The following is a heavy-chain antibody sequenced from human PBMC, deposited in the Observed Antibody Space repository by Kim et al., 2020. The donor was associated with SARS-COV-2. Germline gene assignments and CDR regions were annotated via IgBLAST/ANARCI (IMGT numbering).Heavy chain of an antibody. CDR3: TRDARLTIVSPGAFDI. J-gene: IGHJ3*02. CDR2: IRPDGSET. CDR1: GFTFTNYW. D-gene: IGHD3-10*01. Sequence: GVLRLSCAASGFTFTNYWMHWVRQAPGKGLVWVSRIRPDGSETGYSDSVRGRFTISRDIAKNMLYLQMNSLTAEDTAVYYCTRDARLTIVSPGAFDIWG. V-gene: IGHV3-74*01.